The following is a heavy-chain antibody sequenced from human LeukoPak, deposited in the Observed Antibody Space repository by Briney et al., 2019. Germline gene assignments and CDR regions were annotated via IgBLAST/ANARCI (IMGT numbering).Heavy chain of an antibody. D-gene: IGHD3-3*01. CDR1: GFSFSYFW. CDR2: IKQDGSEK. CDR3: ARDAEVGTLFGVLSRYNWFDP. Sequence: GGSLRLSXAASGFSFSYFWMSWLRQARGKGLEWVANIKQDGSEKYYVDSVKGRFTISRDNAKKSLYLQMNSLRAEDTAVYYCARDAEVGTLFGVLSRYNWFDPWGQGALVTVSS. J-gene: IGHJ5*02. V-gene: IGHV3-7*01.